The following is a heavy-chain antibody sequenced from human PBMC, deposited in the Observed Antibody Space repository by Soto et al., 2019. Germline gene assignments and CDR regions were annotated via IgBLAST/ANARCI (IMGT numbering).Heavy chain of an antibody. D-gene: IGHD3-16*02. CDR3: ASLWVSYRLNWFDP. CDR1: GFSLSTSGVG. Sequence: SGPTLVNPTQTLTLTCTFSGFSLSTSGVGVGWIRQPPGKALECLALIYWNDDKRYSPSLKSRLTITKHTFKNQAVVTMITMDPLETATYYCASLWVSYRLNWFDPWGQGTLVTVSS. CDR2: IYWNDDK. J-gene: IGHJ5*02. V-gene: IGHV2-5*01.